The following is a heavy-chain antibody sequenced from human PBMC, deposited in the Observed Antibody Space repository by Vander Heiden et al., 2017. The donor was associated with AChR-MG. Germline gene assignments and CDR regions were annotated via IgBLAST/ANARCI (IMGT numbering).Heavy chain of an antibody. CDR2: ISYDGSNK. CDR3: AMSHDYYDSSGYYAYYFDY. J-gene: IGHJ4*02. Sequence: QVQLVESGVGVVQPGRSLRLSCAASGFTFSSYAMHWVRQAPGKGLEWVAVISYDGSNKYYADSVKGRFTISRDNSKNTLYLQMNSLRAEDTAVYYCAMSHDYYDSSGYYAYYFDYWGQGTLVTVSS. D-gene: IGHD3-22*01. V-gene: IGHV3-30-3*01. CDR1: GFTFSSYA.